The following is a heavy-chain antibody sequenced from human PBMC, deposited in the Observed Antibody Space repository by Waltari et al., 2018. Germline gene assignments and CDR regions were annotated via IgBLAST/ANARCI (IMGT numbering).Heavy chain of an antibody. CDR1: GFTFSSYS. Sequence: EVQLVESGGGLVKPGGSLRLSCAASGFTFSSYSMNWVRQAPGKGLEWVSSISSSSSYIYYADSVKGRFTISRDNAKNSLYLQMNSLRAEDTAVYYCARDQYGDYFPVDYWGQGTLVTVSS. D-gene: IGHD4-17*01. V-gene: IGHV3-21*01. J-gene: IGHJ4*02. CDR3: ARDQYGDYFPVDY. CDR2: ISSSSSYI.